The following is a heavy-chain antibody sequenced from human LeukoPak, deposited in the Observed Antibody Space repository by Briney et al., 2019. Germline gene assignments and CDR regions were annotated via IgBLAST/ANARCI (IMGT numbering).Heavy chain of an antibody. CDR2: IKGDGSST. Sequence: GSLRLSCAASGFTFSSHWMHWVRQAPGKGLVWVSRIKGDGSSTSYADSVEGRFTISRDNAKNTLHLQMNSLRAEDTAIYYCAKDSRDYNFRTGYYFDYWGQGTLVTVSS. D-gene: IGHD5-24*01. J-gene: IGHJ4*02. V-gene: IGHV3-74*01. CDR1: GFTFSSHW. CDR3: AKDSRDYNFRTGYYFDY.